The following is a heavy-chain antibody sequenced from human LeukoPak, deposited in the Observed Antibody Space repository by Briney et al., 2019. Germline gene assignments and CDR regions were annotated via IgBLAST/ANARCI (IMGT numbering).Heavy chain of an antibody. V-gene: IGHV1-3*01. CDR2: INAGNGNT. CDR3: ARDRWWEPTDFSFDY. D-gene: IGHD1-26*01. J-gene: IGHJ4*02. CDR1: GYTFTSYA. Sequence: ASVKVSCKASGYTFTSYAMHWVRQAPGQRLEWMGWINAGNGNTKYSQKFQGRVTITRDTSASTAYMELSSLRSEDTAVYYRARDRWWEPTDFSFDYWGRGTLVTVSS.